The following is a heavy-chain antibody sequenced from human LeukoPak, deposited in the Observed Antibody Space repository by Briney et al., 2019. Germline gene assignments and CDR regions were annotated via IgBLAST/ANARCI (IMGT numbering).Heavy chain of an antibody. J-gene: IGHJ4*02. CDR2: IPYDGSNK. CDR3: AKDSERYFDWPYYFDY. V-gene: IGHV3-30*18. Sequence: GGSLRLSCAASGFTFSSYGMHWVRQAPGKGLEWVAVIPYDGSNKYYADSVKGRFTISRDNSKNTLYLQMNSLRAEDTAVYYCAKDSERYFDWPYYFDYWGQGTLVTVSS. D-gene: IGHD3-9*01. CDR1: GFTFSSYG.